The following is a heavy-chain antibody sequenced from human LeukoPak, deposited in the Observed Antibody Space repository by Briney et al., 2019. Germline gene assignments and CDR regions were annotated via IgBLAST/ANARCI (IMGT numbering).Heavy chain of an antibody. CDR2: ISYDGSNK. CDR1: GFTFSSYG. J-gene: IGHJ4*02. CDR3: ARLQPSSPRHPFDY. D-gene: IGHD6-13*01. V-gene: IGHV3-30*03. Sequence: GGSLRLSCAASGFTFSSYGMHWVRQAPGKGLEWVAVISYDGSNKYYADSVKGRFTISRHNSKNTLYLQMNSLRAEDTAVYYCARLQPSSPRHPFDYWGQGTLVTVSS.